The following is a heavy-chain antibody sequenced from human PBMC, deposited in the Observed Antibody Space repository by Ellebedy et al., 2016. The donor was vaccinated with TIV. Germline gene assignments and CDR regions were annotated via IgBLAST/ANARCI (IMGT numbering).Heavy chain of an antibody. CDR1: GFTFSTYN. D-gene: IGHD3-22*01. CDR2: IWYDGSNT. Sequence: GESLKISCAASGFTFSTYNMHWVRQAPGKGLEWVAVIWYDGSNTQYADSVKGRFTISRDNSKNMLFLQMNSLRAEDTALYYCAKGRKLIRSSSLDYWGQGTLVTVSS. J-gene: IGHJ4*02. V-gene: IGHV3-33*03. CDR3: AKGRKLIRSSSLDY.